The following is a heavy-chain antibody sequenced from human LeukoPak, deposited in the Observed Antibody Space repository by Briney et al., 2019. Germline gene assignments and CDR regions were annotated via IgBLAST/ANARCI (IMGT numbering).Heavy chain of an antibody. CDR3: AKGGVVPAAHDAFDI. CDR1: GFTFSSYG. CDR2: IWYDGSNK. J-gene: IGHJ3*02. V-gene: IGHV3-33*06. Sequence: PGGSLRLSCAASGFTFSSYGMHWVRQAPGKGLEWVAVIWYDGSNKYYADSVKGRFTISRDNSKNTLYLQMNSLRAEDTAVYYCAKGGVVPAAHDAFDIWGQGTMVTVSS. D-gene: IGHD2-2*01.